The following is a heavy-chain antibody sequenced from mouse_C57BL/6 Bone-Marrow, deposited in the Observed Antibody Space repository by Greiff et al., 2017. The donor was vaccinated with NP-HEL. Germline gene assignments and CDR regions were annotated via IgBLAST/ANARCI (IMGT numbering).Heavy chain of an antibody. Sequence: VQLQQPGAELVKPGASVKVSCKASGYTFTSYWMHWVKQRPGQGLEWIGRIHPSDSDTNYNQKFKGKATLTVDKSSSTAYMQLSSLTSEDSAVYYCATDYYGSSSPWFAYWGQGTLVTVSA. D-gene: IGHD1-1*01. CDR1: GYTFTSYW. CDR3: ATDYYGSSSPWFAY. J-gene: IGHJ3*01. CDR2: IHPSDSDT. V-gene: IGHV1-74*01.